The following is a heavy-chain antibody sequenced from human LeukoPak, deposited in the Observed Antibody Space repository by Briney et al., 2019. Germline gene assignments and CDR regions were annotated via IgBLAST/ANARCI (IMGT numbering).Heavy chain of an antibody. D-gene: IGHD6-13*01. CDR2: IRYDGSNK. Sequence: GGSLRLSCAASGFTFSSYGMHWVRQAPGKGLEWVAFIRYDGSNKYYADSVKGRFTISRDNSKNTLYLQMNSLRAEDTAVYYCAREVGSSWVPDAFDIWGQGTMVTVSS. J-gene: IGHJ3*02. CDR1: GFTFSSYG. CDR3: AREVGSSWVPDAFDI. V-gene: IGHV3-30*02.